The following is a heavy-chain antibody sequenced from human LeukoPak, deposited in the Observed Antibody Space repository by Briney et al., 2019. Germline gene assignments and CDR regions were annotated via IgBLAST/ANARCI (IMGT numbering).Heavy chain of an antibody. CDR1: GFTFSSYA. J-gene: IGHJ4*02. Sequence: GGSLRLSCVVSGFTFSSYAMHWVRQAPGKGLEWVAVISYDGSNKYYADSVKGRFTISRDNSKNTLYLQMNSLRAEDTALYYCVRGQATAWGLDYWGQGTLVTVSS. CDR3: VRGQATAWGLDY. V-gene: IGHV3-30-3*01. CDR2: ISYDGSNK. D-gene: IGHD6-13*01.